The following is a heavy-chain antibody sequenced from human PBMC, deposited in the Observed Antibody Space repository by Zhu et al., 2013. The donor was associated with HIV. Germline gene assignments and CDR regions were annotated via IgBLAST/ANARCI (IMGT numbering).Heavy chain of an antibody. V-gene: IGHV1-46*01. CDR2: INPSGGST. J-gene: IGHJ4*02. D-gene: IGHD3-10*01. CDR1: GYTFTSYY. CDR3: ARSGHPGMVRGYSHFDY. Sequence: QVQLVQSGAEVKKPGASVKVSCKASGYTFTSYYMHWVRQAPGQGLEWMGIINPSGGSTSYAQKFQGRVTMTRDTSTSTVYMELSSLRSEDTAVYYCARSGHPGMVRGYSHFDYWGQGTLVTVSS.